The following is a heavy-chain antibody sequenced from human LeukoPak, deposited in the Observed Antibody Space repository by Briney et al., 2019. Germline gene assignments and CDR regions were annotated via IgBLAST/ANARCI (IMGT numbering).Heavy chain of an antibody. CDR1: VYSFTDYY. CDR3: AKIVDGRGWSPFQY. CDR2: LNPSTGGT. D-gene: IGHD6-19*01. Sequence: ASVTVSYTASVYSFTDYYIHWVRQVPGQGGEWMGWLNPSTGGTKYAQKFQDRVTITRDTSISTAYMHLNSLRSDDTAVYYCAKIVDGRGWSPFQYWGQGTLVTVSS. V-gene: IGHV1-2*02. J-gene: IGHJ4*02.